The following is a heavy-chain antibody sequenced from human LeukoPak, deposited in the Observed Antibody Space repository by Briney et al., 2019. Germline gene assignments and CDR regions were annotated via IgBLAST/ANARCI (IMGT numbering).Heavy chain of an antibody. CDR3: TRDHPGGYSYGYEGY. J-gene: IGHJ4*02. D-gene: IGHD5-18*01. V-gene: IGHV3-74*01. CDR1: GFTFSSYW. CDR2: INSDGSST. Sequence: TGGSLRLSCAASGFTFSSYWMHWVRQAPGKGLVWVSRINSDGSSTNYADSVKGRFTISRDNAKNTLYLQLNSLRAEDTAVYYCTRDHPGGYSYGYEGYWGRGTLVTVSS.